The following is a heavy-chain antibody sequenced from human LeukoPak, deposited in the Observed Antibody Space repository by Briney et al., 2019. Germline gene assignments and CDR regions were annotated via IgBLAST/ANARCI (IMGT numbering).Heavy chain of an antibody. V-gene: IGHV3-74*01. D-gene: IGHD6-19*01. CDR1: GFTFSSYW. J-gene: IGHJ5*02. CDR2: INSDGSST. Sequence: GGSLRLSCAASGFTFSSYWMHWVRQAPGKGLVWVSRINSDGSSTSYADSVKGRFTISRDNAKNTLYLQMNSLRAEDTAVYYCAKDRYSSGWYGWFDPWGQGTLVTVSS. CDR3: AKDRYSSGWYGWFDP.